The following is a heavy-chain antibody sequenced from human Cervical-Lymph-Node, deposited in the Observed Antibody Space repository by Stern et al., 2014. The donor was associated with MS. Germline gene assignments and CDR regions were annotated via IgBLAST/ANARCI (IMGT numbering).Heavy chain of an antibody. CDR1: GGSIYNYY. V-gene: IGHV4-59*01. CDR2: IDYSGST. CDR3: ARALRNAYTWFDP. D-gene: IGHD2-2*01. J-gene: IGHJ5*01. Sequence: QVQLQESGPGLVKPSETLSLTCTVSGGSIYNYYWTWIRQPPGKGLEWIGHIDYSGSTNYNPSRESRVTMSVDSSKNEFSLILTSVTAADTAVYYCARALRNAYTWFDPWGQGTLVTVSS.